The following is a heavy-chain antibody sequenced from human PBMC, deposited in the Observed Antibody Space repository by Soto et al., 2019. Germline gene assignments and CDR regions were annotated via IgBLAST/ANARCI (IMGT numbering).Heavy chain of an antibody. Sequence: GASVKVSCKASGGTFSSYTISWVRQAPGQGLEWMGRIIPILGIANYAQKFQGRVTITADKSTSTAYMELSSLRSEDTAVYYCARDYGSGSYYHNWFDPWGQGTLVTVSS. CDR3: ARDYGSGSYYHNWFDP. CDR1: GGTFSSYT. CDR2: IIPILGIA. J-gene: IGHJ5*02. V-gene: IGHV1-69*04. D-gene: IGHD3-10*01.